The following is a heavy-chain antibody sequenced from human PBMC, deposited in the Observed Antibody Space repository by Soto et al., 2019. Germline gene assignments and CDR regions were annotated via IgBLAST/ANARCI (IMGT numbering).Heavy chain of an antibody. CDR2: IYYSGST. Sequence: PSETLSLTCPVSGGSISSSSYYWGWIRQPPGKGLEWIGSIYYSGSTYYNPSLKSRVTISVDTSKNQFSLKLSSVTAADTAVYYCARLYCSGTSCYGDSSSPYFDYWGQGTLVTVSS. CDR1: GGSISSSSYY. J-gene: IGHJ4*02. V-gene: IGHV4-39*01. CDR3: ARLYCSGTSCYGDSSSPYFDY. D-gene: IGHD2-2*01.